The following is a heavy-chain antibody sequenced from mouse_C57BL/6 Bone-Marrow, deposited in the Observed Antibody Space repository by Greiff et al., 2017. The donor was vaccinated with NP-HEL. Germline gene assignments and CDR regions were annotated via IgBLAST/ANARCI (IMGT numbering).Heavy chain of an antibody. CDR1: GFTFSSYG. V-gene: IGHV5-6*01. J-gene: IGHJ4*01. CDR2: ISSGGSYT. CDR3: ARPTAQATRAMDY. D-gene: IGHD3-2*02. Sequence: EVKLMESGGDLVKPGGSLKLSCAASGFTFSSYGMSWVRQTPDKRLEWVATISSGGSYTYYPDSVKGRFTISRDNAKNTLYLQMSSRKSEDTAMYYCARPTAQATRAMDYWGQGTSVTVSS.